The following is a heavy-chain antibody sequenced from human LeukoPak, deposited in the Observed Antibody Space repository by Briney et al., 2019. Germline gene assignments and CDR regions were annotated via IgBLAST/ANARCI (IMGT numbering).Heavy chain of an antibody. CDR3: ASTTTVTTAFDY. D-gene: IGHD4-17*01. V-gene: IGHV3-23*01. CDR1: GFTFSSYG. J-gene: IGHJ4*02. CDR2: ISGSGGST. Sequence: GGSLRLSCAASGFTFSSYGMSWVRQAPGKGLEWVSAISGSGGSTYYADSVKGRFTISRDNSKNTLYLQMNSLRAEDAAVYYCASTTTVTTAFDYWGQGTLVTVSS.